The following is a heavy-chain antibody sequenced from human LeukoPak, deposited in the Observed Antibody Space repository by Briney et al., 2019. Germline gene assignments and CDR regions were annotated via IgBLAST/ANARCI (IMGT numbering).Heavy chain of an antibody. CDR2: IYYSGST. CDR3: ARGRSIAAANWYFDL. D-gene: IGHD6-6*01. Sequence: PSETLSLTCTVSGGSISSYYWSWIRQPPGKGLEWIGYIYYSGSTNYNPSLKSRVTISVDTSKNQFSLKLSSVTAADTAVYYCARGRSIAAANWYFDLWGRGTLVTVSS. V-gene: IGHV4-59*01. J-gene: IGHJ2*01. CDR1: GGSISSYY.